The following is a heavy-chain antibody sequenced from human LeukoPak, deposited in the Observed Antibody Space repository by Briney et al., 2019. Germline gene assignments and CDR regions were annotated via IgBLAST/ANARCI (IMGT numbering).Heavy chain of an antibody. J-gene: IGHJ4*02. CDR2: IYTSGST. D-gene: IGHD2-2*01. Sequence: PSETLSLTCTASGGSISSYYWSWIRQPAGKGLEWIGRIYTSGSTNYNPSLRSRVTMSVDTSKNQFSLKLSSVTAPDTAVYYCARVRASSTSSTFDQWGQGALVTVSS. V-gene: IGHV4-4*07. CDR1: GGSISSYY. CDR3: ARVRASSTSSTFDQ.